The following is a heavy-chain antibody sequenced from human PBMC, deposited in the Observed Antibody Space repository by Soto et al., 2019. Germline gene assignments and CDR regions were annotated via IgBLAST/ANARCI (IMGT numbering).Heavy chain of an antibody. D-gene: IGHD3-10*01. J-gene: IGHJ4*02. CDR1: GGSISSYY. V-gene: IGHV4-59*08. CDR2: IYYSGST. CDR3: ARHNYGSGSTYFDY. Sequence: SETLSLTCTVSGGSISSYYWSWIRQPPGKGLEWIGYIYYSGSTNYNPSIKSRVTIKVDTSKNQFSLKLNYMTASDTAVYYCARHNYGSGSTYFDYWGQGTLVTVSS.